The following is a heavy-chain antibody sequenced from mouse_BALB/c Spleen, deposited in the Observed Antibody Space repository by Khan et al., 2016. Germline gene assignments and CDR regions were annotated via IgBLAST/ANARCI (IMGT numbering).Heavy chain of an antibody. CDR2: IDPANGKT. Sequence: EVQLQESGAELVKPGASVKLSCTASGFNIKDTYMHWVTQRPEQGLEWIGRIDPANGKTKNDPKFQGKATITADTSSNTVYLHLSSLTSEDTAVSFCAKGGNYVGLGNWGQGTLVTVSA. CDR1: GFNIKDTY. CDR3: AKGGNYVGLGN. V-gene: IGHV14-3*02. J-gene: IGHJ3*01. D-gene: IGHD2-1*01.